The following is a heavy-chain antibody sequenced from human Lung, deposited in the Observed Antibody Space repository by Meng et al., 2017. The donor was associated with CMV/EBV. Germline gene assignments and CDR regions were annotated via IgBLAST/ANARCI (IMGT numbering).Heavy chain of an antibody. Sequence: SETLSLXCTVSGGSISSRTYYWAWLRQPPGKGLDWIGSVYYSGSPHYNPYLKSRVTISVDTSKNQFSLTLRSVTAADTAVYYCARDAPGRSGDAFSLWGQGXLVTVSS. V-gene: IGHV4-39*07. J-gene: IGHJ4*03. CDR1: GGSISSRTYY. CDR3: ARDAPGRSGDAFSL. CDR2: VYYSGSP. D-gene: IGHD1-26*01.